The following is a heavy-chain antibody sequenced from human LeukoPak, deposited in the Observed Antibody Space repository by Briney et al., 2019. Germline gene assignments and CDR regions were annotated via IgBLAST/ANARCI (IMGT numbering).Heavy chain of an antibody. Sequence: GASVKVSCKASGYTFTSYYMHWVRQAPGQGFEWMGIINPRGGSASSAQKFQGRVTLTRDTSTSTVYMELNSLRSEDTAVYYCARDYHGSGSLTTFDYWGQGTRVTISS. CDR2: INPRGGSA. D-gene: IGHD3-10*01. J-gene: IGHJ4*02. CDR1: GYTFTSYY. CDR3: ARDYHGSGSLTTFDY. V-gene: IGHV1-46*01.